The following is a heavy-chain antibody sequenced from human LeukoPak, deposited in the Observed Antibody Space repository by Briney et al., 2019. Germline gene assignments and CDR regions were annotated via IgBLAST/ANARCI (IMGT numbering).Heavy chain of an antibody. V-gene: IGHV3-7*01. CDR1: GFTFSSYW. Sequence: HPGGSLRLSCAASGFTFSSYWMSWVRQAPGKGLEWVANIKQDGSEKHYVDSVKGRFTISRDNAKNSLYLQMSSLRAEDTAVYYCTRVEETATTAAIIRKYSYYYYYMDVWGKGNTVTVSS. J-gene: IGHJ6*03. D-gene: IGHD4-11*01. CDR2: IKQDGSEK. CDR3: TRVEETATTAAIIRKYSYYYYYMDV.